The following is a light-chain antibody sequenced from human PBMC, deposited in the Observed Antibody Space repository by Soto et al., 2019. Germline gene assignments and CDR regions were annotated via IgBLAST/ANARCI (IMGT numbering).Light chain of an antibody. Sequence: EIVLTQSPGTLSLSPGERATLSCRASRGVSSSYLAWYHQKPGQAPRLLIYGASTRATGIPDRFSGSGFGTDFTLTISRLEPEDVAVYYCQHYGTSPGTFGQGTTVEIK. CDR3: QHYGTSPGT. CDR1: RGVSSSY. J-gene: IGKJ1*01. V-gene: IGKV3-20*01. CDR2: GAS.